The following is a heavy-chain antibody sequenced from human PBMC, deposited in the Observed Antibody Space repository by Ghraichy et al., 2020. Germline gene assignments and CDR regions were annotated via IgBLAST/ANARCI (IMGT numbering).Heavy chain of an antibody. J-gene: IGHJ4*02. CDR1: GFTFSSYW. CDR2: IKQDGSEK. V-gene: IGHV3-7*03. CDR3: ARDFKAYSYYDFWSGYYTGHYFDY. D-gene: IGHD3-3*01. Sequence: GGSLRLSCAASGFTFSSYWMSWVRQAPGKGLEWVANIKQDGSEKYYVDSVKGRFTISRDNAKNSLYLQMNSLRAEDTAVYYCARDFKAYSYYDFWSGYYTGHYFDYWGQGTLVTVSS.